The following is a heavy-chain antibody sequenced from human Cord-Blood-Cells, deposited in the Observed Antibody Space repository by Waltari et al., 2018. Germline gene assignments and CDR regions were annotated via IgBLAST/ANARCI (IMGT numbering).Heavy chain of an antibody. Sequence: QVQLQESGPGLVKPSETLSLTCPVSGGSISSYYWRWLRQPPGKGLEWIGYIYYSGSTNYNPSLKSRVTISVDTSKNQFSLKLSSVTAADTAVYYWAGPARGAEDAFDIWGQGTMVTVSS. CDR1: GGSISSYY. CDR3: AGPARGAEDAFDI. D-gene: IGHD6-19*01. J-gene: IGHJ3*02. CDR2: IYYSGST. V-gene: IGHV4-59*01.